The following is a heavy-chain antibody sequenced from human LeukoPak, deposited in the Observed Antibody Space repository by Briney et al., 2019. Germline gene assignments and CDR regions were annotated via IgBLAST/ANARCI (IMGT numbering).Heavy chain of an antibody. CDR1: GYTLTELS. CDR3: ARGYCSSTSCQYYFDY. CDR2: FDPEDGET. D-gene: IGHD2-2*01. Sequence: ASVKVSCKVSGYTLTELSMHWVRQAPGKGLEWMGGFDPEDGETICAQKFQGRVTITRDTSASTAYMELSSLRSEDTAVYYCARGYCSSTSCQYYFDYWGQGTLVTVSS. V-gene: IGHV1-24*01. J-gene: IGHJ4*02.